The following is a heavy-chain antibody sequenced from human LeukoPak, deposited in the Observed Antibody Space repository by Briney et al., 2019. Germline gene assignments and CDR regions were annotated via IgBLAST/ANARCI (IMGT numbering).Heavy chain of an antibody. CDR3: VGDGVGVGGMDV. Sequence: GGSLRLSCAASGFTFSRYWMHWVRQAPGKGLMWVSRISPDGSTTLYADSVKGRFTISRDNAKNTLYLQMNSLGAEDTAVYYCVGDGVGVGGMDVWGQGTTVTVSS. V-gene: IGHV3-74*03. J-gene: IGHJ6*02. CDR2: ISPDGSTT. D-gene: IGHD2-8*01. CDR1: GFTFSRYW.